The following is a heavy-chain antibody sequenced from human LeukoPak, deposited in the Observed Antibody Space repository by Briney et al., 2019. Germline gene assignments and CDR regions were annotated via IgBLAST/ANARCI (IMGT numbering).Heavy chain of an antibody. J-gene: IGHJ4*02. CDR2: IKSKSDGGTT. CDR3: VSGDDS. Sequence: PGEXLRLSCAASGFTFTNAWMNWVRQAPGEGLEWVGRIKSKSDGGTTDYAAPVNGRFTISRDDSINMVYLQMNSLKTEDTGVYFCVSGDDSWGQGTLVTVSS. CDR1: GFTFTNAW. V-gene: IGHV3-15*01.